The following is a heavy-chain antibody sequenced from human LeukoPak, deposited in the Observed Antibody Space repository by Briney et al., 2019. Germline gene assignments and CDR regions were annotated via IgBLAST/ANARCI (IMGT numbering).Heavy chain of an antibody. Sequence: SETLSLTCAVYGGSFSGYYWSWIRQPPGKGLEWIGEINHSGSTNYNPSLKSRVTISVDTSKNQFSLKLSSVTAADTAVYYCARETVATALDYWGQGTLVTVSS. CDR3: ARETVATALDY. J-gene: IGHJ4*02. CDR1: GGSFSGYY. D-gene: IGHD5-12*01. CDR2: INHSGST. V-gene: IGHV4-34*01.